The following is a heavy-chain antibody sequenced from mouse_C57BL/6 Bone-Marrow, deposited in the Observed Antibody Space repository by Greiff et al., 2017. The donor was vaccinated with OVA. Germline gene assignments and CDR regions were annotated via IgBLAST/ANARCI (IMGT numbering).Heavy chain of an antibody. Sequence: VQLQQSGAELVRPGSSVKLSCKASGYTFTSYWMHWVKQRPIQGLEWIGNIDPSDSETHYNQKFKDKATLTVDKSSSTAYMQLSSLTSEDSAVYYCTRHGSSLYCAMDYWGQGTSVTVSS. D-gene: IGHD1-1*01. CDR2: IDPSDSET. V-gene: IGHV1-52*01. CDR1: GYTFTSYW. J-gene: IGHJ4*01. CDR3: TRHGSSLYCAMDY.